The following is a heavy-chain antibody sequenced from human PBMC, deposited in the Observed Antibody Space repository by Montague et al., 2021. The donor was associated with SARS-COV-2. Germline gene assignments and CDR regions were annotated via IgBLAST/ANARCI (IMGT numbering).Heavy chain of an antibody. Sequence: IYYSGSTYYNPSPKSRVTISVDTSKNQFSLKLSSVTAADTSVYYCARQENSSGWFKPDAFDIWGQGTMVTVSS. D-gene: IGHD6-19*01. CDR3: ARQENSSGWFKPDAFDI. J-gene: IGHJ3*02. V-gene: IGHV4-39*01. CDR2: IYYSGST.